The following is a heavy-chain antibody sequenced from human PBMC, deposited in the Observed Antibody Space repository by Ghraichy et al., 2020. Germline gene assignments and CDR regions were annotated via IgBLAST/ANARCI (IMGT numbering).Heavy chain of an antibody. CDR2: ISGSAGST. CDR1: GFTFSSYA. CDR3: AKVGSAVAGIFVDY. J-gene: IGHJ4*02. Sequence: GGSLRLSCAASGFTFSSYAMTWVCQAPGKGLEWVALISGSAGSTYYADSVKGRFTISRDNSKNTLYLQMNSLRVEDTAVYYCAKVGSAVAGIFVDYWGQGTLVTVSS. V-gene: IGHV3-23*01. D-gene: IGHD6-19*01.